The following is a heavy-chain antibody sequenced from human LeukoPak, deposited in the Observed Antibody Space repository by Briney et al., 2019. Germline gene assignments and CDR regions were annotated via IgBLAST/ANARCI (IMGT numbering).Heavy chain of an antibody. Sequence: GGSLRLSCAASGFTFDDYAMHWVRQAPGKGLEWVSVISNSAGSTYYADSVKGRFTISRDNSKNTLYLQMNSLRAEDTAVYYCAKGRYGYHIGWYNFDYWGQGTLVTVSS. CDR1: GFTFDDYA. CDR3: AKGRYGYHIGWYNFDY. D-gene: IGHD6-19*01. V-gene: IGHV3-23*01. CDR2: ISNSAGST. J-gene: IGHJ4*02.